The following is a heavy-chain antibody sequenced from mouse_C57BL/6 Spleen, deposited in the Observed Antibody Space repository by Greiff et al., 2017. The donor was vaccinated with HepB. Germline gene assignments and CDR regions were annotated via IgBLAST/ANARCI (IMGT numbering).Heavy chain of an antibody. CDR1: GYTFTSYG. Sequence: QVQLQQSGAELARPGASVKLSCKASGYTFTSYGISWVKQRTGQGLEWIGVIYPRSGNTYYNEKFKGKATLTADKSSSTAYMELRSLTSEDSAVYFCAISYGSSYSYWYFDVWGTGTTVTVSS. D-gene: IGHD1-1*01. CDR2: IYPRSGNT. CDR3: AISYGSSYSYWYFDV. J-gene: IGHJ1*03. V-gene: IGHV1-81*01.